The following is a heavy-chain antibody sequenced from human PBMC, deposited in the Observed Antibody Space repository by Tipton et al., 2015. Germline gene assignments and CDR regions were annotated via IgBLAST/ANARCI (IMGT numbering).Heavy chain of an antibody. Sequence: GSLRLSCAASGFTFSDYYMSWIRQAPGKGLEWVSYISSSGSTIYYADSVKGRFTISRDNAKNSLYLQMNSLRAEDTAVYYCARSRNYYYYVMDVWGQGTTVTVSS. D-gene: IGHD1-14*01. V-gene: IGHV3-11*01. J-gene: IGHJ6*02. CDR1: GFTFSDYY. CDR2: ISSSGSTI. CDR3: ARSRNYYYYVMDV.